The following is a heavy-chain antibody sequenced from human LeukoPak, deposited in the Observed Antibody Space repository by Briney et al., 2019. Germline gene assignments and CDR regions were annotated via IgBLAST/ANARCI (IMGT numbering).Heavy chain of an antibody. V-gene: IGHV3-21*01. Sequence: PGGSLRLSWAASGFTFSSYSMNWVRQAPGKGLEWVSSISSSSSSYIYYADSVKGRFTISRDNAKNSLYLQMNSLRAEDTAVYYCARDRIGHYDILTGYSYPFDYWGQGTLVTVSS. CDR2: ISSSSSSYI. D-gene: IGHD3-9*01. CDR3: ARDRIGHYDILTGYSYPFDY. CDR1: GFTFSSYS. J-gene: IGHJ4*02.